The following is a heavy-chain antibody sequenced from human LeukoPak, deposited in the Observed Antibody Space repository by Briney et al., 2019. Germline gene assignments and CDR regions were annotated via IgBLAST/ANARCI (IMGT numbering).Heavy chain of an antibody. V-gene: IGHV3-33*01. CDR3: ARDNYGDPRRYYYYVDV. J-gene: IGHJ6*03. D-gene: IGHD4-17*01. Sequence: GGSLRLSCAASGFTFSSYGMHWVRQAPGKGLEWVAVIWYDGSNKYYADSVKGRFTISRDNSKNTLYLQMNSLRAEDTAVYYCARDNYGDPRRYYYYVDVCGKGTTVTVSS. CDR2: IWYDGSNK. CDR1: GFTFSSYG.